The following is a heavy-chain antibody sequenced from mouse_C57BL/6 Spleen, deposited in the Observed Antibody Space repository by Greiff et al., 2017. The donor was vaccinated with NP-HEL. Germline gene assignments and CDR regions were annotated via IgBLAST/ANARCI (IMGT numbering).Heavy chain of an antibody. CDR3: YSYAPSYAMDY. J-gene: IGHJ4*01. CDR1: GYTFTSYG. V-gene: IGHV1-81*01. CDR2: IYPRSGNT. Sequence: QVQLKESGAELARPGASVKLSCKASGYTFTSYGISWVKQRTGQGLEWIGEIYPRSGNTYYNEKFKGKATLTADKTSSTAYMELRRLTSEDSAVYFCYSYAPSYAMDYWGQGTSVTVSS. D-gene: IGHD2-12*01.